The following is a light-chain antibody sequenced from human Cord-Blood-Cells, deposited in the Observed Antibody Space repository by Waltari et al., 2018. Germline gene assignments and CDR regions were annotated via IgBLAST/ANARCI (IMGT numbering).Light chain of an antibody. CDR1: QSISSW. Sequence: DIRMSRAPSPLSASGGDRVTSTCRASQSISSWLAWYRQKPGKAPKLLICKASSLESGVPSRFSGSGSEKEITLTISSLQPDDFATYYCQQYNSYWTFGQGTKVEIE. CDR3: QQYNSYWT. V-gene: IGKV1-5*03. CDR2: KAS. J-gene: IGKJ1*01.